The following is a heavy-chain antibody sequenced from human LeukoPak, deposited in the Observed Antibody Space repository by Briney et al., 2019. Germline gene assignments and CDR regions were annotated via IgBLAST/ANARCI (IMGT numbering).Heavy chain of an antibody. CDR1: GFTVSSNY. J-gene: IGHJ6*03. CDR2: IYSGGST. D-gene: IGHD3-3*01. CDR3: ARDFWSGYYYYYYMDV. V-gene: IGHV3-53*05. Sequence: GGSLRLSCAASGFTVSSNYMSWVRQAPGKGLEWVSVIYSGGSTYYADSVKGRFTISRDNSKNTLYLQMNSLRTEDTAVYYCARDFWSGYYYYYYMDVWGKGTTVTVSS.